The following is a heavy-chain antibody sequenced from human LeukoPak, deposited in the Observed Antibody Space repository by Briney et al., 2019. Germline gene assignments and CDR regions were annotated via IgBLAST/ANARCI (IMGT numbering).Heavy chain of an antibody. Sequence: PGGSLRLSCAASGFTVSTNYMNWVRQAPGKGLKWVSVLYSGGRTHYADSVKGRFTISRDSSRNTLYFHMNSLRIEDTAVYYCARGRSGSHLDYWGQGTRVTVSS. CDR2: LYSGGRT. CDR3: ARGRSGSHLDY. D-gene: IGHD1-26*01. CDR1: GFTVSTNY. V-gene: IGHV3-66*02. J-gene: IGHJ4*02.